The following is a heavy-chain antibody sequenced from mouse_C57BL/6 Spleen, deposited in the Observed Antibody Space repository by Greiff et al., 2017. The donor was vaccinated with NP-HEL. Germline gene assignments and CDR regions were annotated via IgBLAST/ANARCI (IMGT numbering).Heavy chain of an antibody. CDR2: IHPNSGST. Sequence: VQLQQPGAELVKPGASVKLSCKASGYTFTSYWMHWVKQRPGQGLEWIGMIHPNSGSTNYNEKFKSKATLTVDKSSSTAYMQLSSLTSEDSAVYYCARGGAKLGNFDYWGQGTTLTVSS. CDR1: GYTFTSYW. V-gene: IGHV1-64*01. CDR3: ARGGAKLGNFDY. D-gene: IGHD4-1*01. J-gene: IGHJ2*01.